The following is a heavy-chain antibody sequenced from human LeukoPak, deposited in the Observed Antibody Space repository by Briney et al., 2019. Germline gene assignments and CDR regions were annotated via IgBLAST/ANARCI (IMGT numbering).Heavy chain of an antibody. Sequence: ASVKVSCKASGYTFTEYTMDWARQAPGQGPEWMGWINTNTGNPTYAQGFTGRFVFSLDTSVSTAYLQISSLKAEDTAVYYCARGLRITIFGVVIIKTTANWFDPWGQGTLVTVSS. J-gene: IGHJ5*02. CDR3: ARGLRITIFGVVIIKTTANWFDP. V-gene: IGHV7-4-1*02. CDR1: GYTFTEYT. D-gene: IGHD3-3*01. CDR2: INTNTGNP.